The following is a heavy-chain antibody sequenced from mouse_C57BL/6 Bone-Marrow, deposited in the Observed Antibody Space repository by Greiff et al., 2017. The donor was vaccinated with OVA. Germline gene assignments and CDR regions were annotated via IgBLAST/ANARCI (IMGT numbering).Heavy chain of an antibody. CDR2: IRHKANGYTT. CDR3: AGFIYYYGSGFSMDY. Sequence: EVQVVESGGGLVQPGGSLSLSCAASGFTFTDYYMSWVRQPPGKALEWLGFIRHKANGYTTEYSASVKGRFTISRANSQSILYLQMNAQRDEDSATYDCAGFIYYYGSGFSMDYWGQGTSVTVSS. D-gene: IGHD1-1*01. J-gene: IGHJ4*01. CDR1: GFTFTDYY. V-gene: IGHV7-3*01.